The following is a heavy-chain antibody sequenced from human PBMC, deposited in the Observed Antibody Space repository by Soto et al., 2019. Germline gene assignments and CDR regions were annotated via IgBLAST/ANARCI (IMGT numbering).Heavy chain of an antibody. D-gene: IGHD3-22*01. V-gene: IGHV4-59*01. CDR1: GGSISSYN. CDR3: ARGIYDSSGYYTRVFDY. CDR2: VHYTGST. Sequence: SETLSVTCTVSGGSISSYNWNWIRQPPGKGLEWIGYVHYTGSTNYNSPLKSRVTISVDTSKNQFSLKLSSVTAADTAVYYCARGIYDSSGYYTRVFDYWGPGTLVTLSS. J-gene: IGHJ4*02.